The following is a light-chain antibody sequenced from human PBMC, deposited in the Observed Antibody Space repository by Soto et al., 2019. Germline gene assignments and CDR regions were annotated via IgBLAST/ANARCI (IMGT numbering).Light chain of an antibody. J-gene: IGKJ5*01. CDR3: QQYNNWPPLT. Sequence: EIMMTQSPATLSVSPGERATLSCRASQSVRNNLAWYQHKPGQVPRLLIYYASTRATGIPSRFTGSGSGTEFTLTISSLQSEDVAVYYGQQYNNWPPLTFGQGTRLEIK. V-gene: IGKV3-15*01. CDR1: QSVRNN. CDR2: YAS.